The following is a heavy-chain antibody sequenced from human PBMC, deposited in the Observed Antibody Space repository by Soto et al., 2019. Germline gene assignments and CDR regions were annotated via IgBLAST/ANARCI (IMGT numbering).Heavy chain of an antibody. CDR1: GFTFSSYS. D-gene: IGHD6-13*01. V-gene: IGHV3-21*01. CDR3: ARAAAESRWFDP. J-gene: IGHJ5*02. Sequence: EVQLVESGGGLVKPGGSLRLSCAASGFTFSSYSMNWVRQAPGKXLEWVSSISSSSSYIYYADSVKGRFTISRDNAKNSLYLQMNSLRAEDTAVYYCARAAAESRWFDPWGQGTLVTVSS. CDR2: ISSSSSYI.